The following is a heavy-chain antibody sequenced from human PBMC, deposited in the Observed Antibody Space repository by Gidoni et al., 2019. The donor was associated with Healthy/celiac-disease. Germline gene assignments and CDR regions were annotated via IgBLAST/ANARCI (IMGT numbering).Heavy chain of an antibody. Sequence: QVQLVQSGAEVKKPGASVKVSCKASGYTFTSYGISWVRQAPGQGLEWMGWISAYNGNTNYAQKLQGRVTMTTDTSTSTAYMELRSLRSDDTAVYYCARLRENLAAAGTIVGRWFDPWGQGTLVTVSS. CDR1: GYTFTSYG. CDR3: ARLRENLAAAGTIVGRWFDP. V-gene: IGHV1-18*01. D-gene: IGHD6-13*01. CDR2: ISAYNGNT. J-gene: IGHJ5*02.